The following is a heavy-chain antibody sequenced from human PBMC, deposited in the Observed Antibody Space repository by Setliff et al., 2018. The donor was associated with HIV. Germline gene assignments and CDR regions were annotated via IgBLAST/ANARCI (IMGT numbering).Heavy chain of an antibody. Sequence: GASVKVSCKASGGTFSSYAISWVRQAPGQGLEWMGGIIPILGIANYAQKFQGRFTISRDNANNSLFLQMDSLRVEDTAVYYCARDGEEYVNGWYWWADYYYYGMDVWGQGTTVTVSS. CDR1: GGTFSSYA. V-gene: IGHV1-69*10. CDR2: IIPILGIA. CDR3: ARDGEEYVNGWYWWADYYYYGMDV. D-gene: IGHD2-8*02. J-gene: IGHJ6*02.